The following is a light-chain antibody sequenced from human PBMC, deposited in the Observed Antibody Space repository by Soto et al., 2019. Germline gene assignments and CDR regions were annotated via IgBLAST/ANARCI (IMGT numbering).Light chain of an antibody. Sequence: IALTQSAGTLSVSPGESATLSCRASQGFXSNLGWYQQKPGQAPRVLRXDASTRATAIPARFIGSGSGTEFTLTISSLQSEDFSVYYCQQYNNWPTWTFGQGTKVDIK. CDR3: QQYNNWPTWT. V-gene: IGKV3-15*01. CDR1: QGFXSN. CDR2: DAS. J-gene: IGKJ1*01.